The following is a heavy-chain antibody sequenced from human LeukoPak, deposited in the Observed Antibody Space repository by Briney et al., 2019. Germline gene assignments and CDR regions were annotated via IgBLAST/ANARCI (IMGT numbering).Heavy chain of an antibody. CDR3: ATVEGIVVVPAARRDYYYGMDV. CDR1: GYTFTSYY. D-gene: IGHD2-2*01. Sequence: ASVKVSCKESGYTFTSYYMHWVRQAPGQGLEWMGIINPSGGSTSYAQKFQGRVTMTRDTSTSTVYMELSSLRSEDTAVYYCATVEGIVVVPAARRDYYYGMDVWGQGTTVTVSS. J-gene: IGHJ6*02. CDR2: INPSGGST. V-gene: IGHV1-46*01.